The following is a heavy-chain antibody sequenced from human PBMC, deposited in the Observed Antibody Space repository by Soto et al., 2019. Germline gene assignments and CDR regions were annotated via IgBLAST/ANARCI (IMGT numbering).Heavy chain of an antibody. V-gene: IGHV1-46*01. CDR3: AAVSIAARPFDY. CDR1: GYTFTSYY. Sequence: QVQLVQSGAEVKKPGASVKVSCKASGYTFTSYYMHWARQAPGQGLEWMGIINPSGGSTSYAQKFQGRVTMTRDTSTSTVYMELSSLRSEDTAVYYCAAVSIAARPFDYWGQGTLVTVSS. CDR2: INPSGGST. J-gene: IGHJ4*02. D-gene: IGHD6-6*01.